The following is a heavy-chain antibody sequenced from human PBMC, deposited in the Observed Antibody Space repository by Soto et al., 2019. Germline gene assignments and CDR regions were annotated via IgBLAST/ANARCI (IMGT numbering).Heavy chain of an antibody. CDR2: FIPIFGTA. CDR1: GGTFSSYA. J-gene: IGHJ6*02. V-gene: IGHV1-69*01. Sequence: QVQLVQSGAEVKKPGSSVKVSCKASGGTFSSYAISWVRQAPGQGLEWMGGFIPIFGTAKYAQKIQGRVTITADESTSTAYMELSSLRSEDTAVYDCASPRSTERYYYGMDVWGQGTTVTVSS. CDR3: ASPRSTERYYYGMDV.